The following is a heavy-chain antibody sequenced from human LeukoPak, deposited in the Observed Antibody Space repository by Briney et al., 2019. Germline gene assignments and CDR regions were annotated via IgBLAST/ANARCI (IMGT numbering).Heavy chain of an antibody. CDR3: AREWYSSGWYRDTGYYGMDV. D-gene: IGHD6-19*01. J-gene: IGHJ6*02. CDR1: GFTFSSYA. CDR2: ISGSGGST. V-gene: IGHV3-23*01. Sequence: GGSLRLSCAASGFTFSSYAMSWVRQAPGKGLEWVSAISGSGGSTYYADSVKGRFTISRDNSKNTLYLQMNSLRAEDTAVYYCAREWYSSGWYRDTGYYGMDVWGQGTTVTVSS.